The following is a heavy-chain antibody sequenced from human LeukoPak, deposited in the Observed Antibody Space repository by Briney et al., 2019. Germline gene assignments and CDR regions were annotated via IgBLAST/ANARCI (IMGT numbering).Heavy chain of an antibody. J-gene: IGHJ6*03. V-gene: IGHV1-18*01. CDR3: ARFHLQLSASGWSVYYYYYMDV. CDR1: GYTFTSYG. CDR2: ISAYNGNT. Sequence: GASVKVSCKASGYTFTSYGISWVRQAPGQGLEWMGWISAYNGNTNYAQKLQGRVTMTTDTSTSTAYMELRSLRSDDTAVYYCARFHLQLSASGWSVYYYYYMDVWGKGTTVTVSS. D-gene: IGHD6-19*01.